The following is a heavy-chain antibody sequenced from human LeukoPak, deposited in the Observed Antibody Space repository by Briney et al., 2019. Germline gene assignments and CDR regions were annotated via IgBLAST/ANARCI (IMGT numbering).Heavy chain of an antibody. CDR1: GDSVSSNSAA. Sequence: PSQTLSLTCAISGDSVSSNSAAWNWIRQSPSRGLEWLGRTYYRSKWYNDYAVSVKSRITINPDTSKNQFSLQLNSVTPEDTAVYYCARDRSSGGSWGYYYYYGMDVWGQGTTVTVSS. CDR3: ARDRSSGGSWGYYYYYGMDV. D-gene: IGHD2-15*01. CDR2: TYYRSKWYN. J-gene: IGHJ6*02. V-gene: IGHV6-1*01.